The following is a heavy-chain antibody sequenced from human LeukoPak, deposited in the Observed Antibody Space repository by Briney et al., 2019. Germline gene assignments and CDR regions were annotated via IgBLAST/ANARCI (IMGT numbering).Heavy chain of an antibody. D-gene: IGHD3-22*01. CDR2: FDPEDGET. J-gene: IGHJ4*02. CDR3: ATDYYDSSGPGNYFDY. V-gene: IGHV1-24*01. CDR1: GYTLTELS. Sequence: ASVKVSCKVSGYTLTELSMHWVRQAPGKGLEWMGGFDPEDGETIYAQKFQGRVTMTEDTSTDTAYMELSSLRSEDTAVYYCATDYYDSSGPGNYFDYWGQGTLDTVSS.